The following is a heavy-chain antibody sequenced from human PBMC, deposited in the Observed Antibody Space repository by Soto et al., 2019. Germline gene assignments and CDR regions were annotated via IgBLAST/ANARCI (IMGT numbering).Heavy chain of an antibody. J-gene: IGHJ6*02. V-gene: IGHV5-51*01. CDR1: GYSFTSYW. Sequence: GESLKISCKGSGYSFTSYWIGWVRQMPGKGLEWMGIIYPGDSDTRYSPSFQGQVTISADKSISTAYLQWSSLKASDTAMYYCARRSPTTVVTPGGMDVWGHGTTVTVSS. CDR3: ARRSPTTVVTPGGMDV. CDR2: IYPGDSDT. D-gene: IGHD4-17*01.